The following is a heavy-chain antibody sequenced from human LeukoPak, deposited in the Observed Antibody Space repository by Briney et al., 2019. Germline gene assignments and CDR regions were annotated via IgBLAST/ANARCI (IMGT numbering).Heavy chain of an antibody. D-gene: IGHD3-10*01. Sequence: KPSETLSLTCTVSGGSINSNSHYWGWIRQTPGKGLEWIGRIFYSGTTYYNPSLKSRLNISIDTSKNQFSLKLSSVTAADTALYYCARVGRLSSTIPFDHWGQGTLVTVSS. CDR3: ARVGRLSSTIPFDH. CDR2: IFYSGTT. J-gene: IGHJ4*02. V-gene: IGHV4-39*07. CDR1: GGSINSNSHY.